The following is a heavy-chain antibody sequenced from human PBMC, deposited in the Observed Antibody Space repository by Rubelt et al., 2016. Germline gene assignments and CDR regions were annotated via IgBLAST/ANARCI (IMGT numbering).Heavy chain of an antibody. CDR3: ARALETWADFAYFHY. J-gene: IGHJ4*02. D-gene: IGHD3-16*01. CDR2: ISGGGDST. Sequence: EVQLLESGGGLVQPGGSLRLSCAASGFTFSSYAMTWVRQAPGKGLEWVSVISGGGDSTYYADSVKGRFTISRDSSKNTLYLQMNGLRAEDTAVYYCARALETWADFAYFHYWGQGTLVTVSS. V-gene: IGHV3-23*01. CDR1: GFTFSSYA.